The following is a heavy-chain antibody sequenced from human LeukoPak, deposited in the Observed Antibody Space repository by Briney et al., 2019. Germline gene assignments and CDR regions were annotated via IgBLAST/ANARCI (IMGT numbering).Heavy chain of an antibody. Sequence: SETLSLTCAVYGGSFSGYYWSWIRQPPGKGLEWIGEINHSGSTNYNPSLKSRVTISVDTSKNQFSLKLSSVTAADTAVYYCARRLKYYDILTGLKKYNWFDPWGQGTLVTVSS. CDR3: ARRLKYYDILTGLKKYNWFDP. V-gene: IGHV4-34*01. D-gene: IGHD3-9*01. J-gene: IGHJ5*02. CDR1: GGSFSGYY. CDR2: INHSGST.